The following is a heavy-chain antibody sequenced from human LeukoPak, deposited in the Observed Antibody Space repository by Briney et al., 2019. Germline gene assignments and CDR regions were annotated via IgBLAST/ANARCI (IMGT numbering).Heavy chain of an antibody. D-gene: IGHD5-18*01. CDR2: IYYSGST. CDR3: ARDPGYSYAVDY. J-gene: IGHJ4*02. V-gene: IGHV4-59*01. Sequence: PSETLSLTCTVSGGSISSYYWSWIRQPPGKGLEWIGYIYYSGSTNYNPSLKSRVTISVDTSKNQFSLKLSSVTAADTAIYYCARDPGYSYAVDYWGQGTMVTVSS. CDR1: GGSISSYY.